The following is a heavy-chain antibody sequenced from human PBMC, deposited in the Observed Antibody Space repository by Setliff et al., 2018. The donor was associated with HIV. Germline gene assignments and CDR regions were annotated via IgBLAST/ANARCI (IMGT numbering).Heavy chain of an antibody. J-gene: IGHJ4*02. CDR1: GDSVSGYY. D-gene: IGHD3-9*01. Sequence: PSETLSLTCTVSGDSVSGYYWTWIRHPQGKGLEWIGDIYYTGSTNFHASLKSRVTISLDTSTTQFSLKVNSVSPTDTAIYYCASGNPDFDILTGYWSHFFDYWGQGTPVTVSS. CDR2: IYYTGST. CDR3: ASGNPDFDILTGYWSHFFDY. V-gene: IGHV4-59*02.